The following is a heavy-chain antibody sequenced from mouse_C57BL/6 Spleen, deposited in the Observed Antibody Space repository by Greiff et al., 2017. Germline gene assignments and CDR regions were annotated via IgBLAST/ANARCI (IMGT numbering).Heavy chain of an antibody. CDR2: IHPNSGST. D-gene: IGHD3-2*02. V-gene: IGHV1-64*01. J-gene: IGHJ3*01. Sequence: QVQLQQPGAELVKPGASVKLSCKASGYTFTSYWMYWVKQRPGQGLEWIGMIHPNSGSTNYNEKFKSKVTLTVDKSPSPAYMQLSSLTSEDSAVYYCASEGSSGPWFAYWGQGTLVTVSA. CDR1: GYTFTSYW. CDR3: ASEGSSGPWFAY.